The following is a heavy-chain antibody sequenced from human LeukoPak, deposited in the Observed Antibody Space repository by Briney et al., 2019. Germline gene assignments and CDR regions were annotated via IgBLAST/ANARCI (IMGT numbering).Heavy chain of an antibody. CDR2: IYHSGST. J-gene: IGHJ4*02. Sequence: SETLSLTCTVSGGSISSSSYYWGWIRQPPGKGLEWIGEIYHSGSTNYNPSLKSRVTISVDTSKNQFSLKLSSVTAADTAVYYCASSDMVRGVLGFDYWGQGTLVTVSS. D-gene: IGHD3-10*01. V-gene: IGHV4-39*01. CDR1: GGSISSSSYY. CDR3: ASSDMVRGVLGFDY.